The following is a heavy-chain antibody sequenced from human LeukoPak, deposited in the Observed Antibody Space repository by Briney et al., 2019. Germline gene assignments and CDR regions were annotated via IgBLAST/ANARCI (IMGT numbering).Heavy chain of an antibody. CDR3: AKIPDVSDY. Sequence: GGSLRLSCVASGFTFSRYWLHWVRQAPGKGLVGVSSIGASCYSIYYTDSVKGRFTISRDNSKNTLYLQMSSLRVEDTAVYYCAKIPDVSDYWGQGTLVTVSS. CDR1: GFTFSRYW. CDR2: IGASCYSI. J-gene: IGHJ4*02. V-gene: IGHV3-23*01.